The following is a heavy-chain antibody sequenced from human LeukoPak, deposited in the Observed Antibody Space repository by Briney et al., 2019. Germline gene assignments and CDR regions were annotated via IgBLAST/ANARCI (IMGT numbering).Heavy chain of an antibody. V-gene: IGHV3-21*01. Sequence: GGSLRLSCAASGFTFRSYDMHWVRQAPGKGLEWVSSISSSSSYIYYADSVKGRFTISRDNAKNSLYLQMNSLRAEDTAVYYCARGDYYDSSGYYNYWGQGTLVTVSS. D-gene: IGHD3-22*01. J-gene: IGHJ4*02. CDR3: ARGDYYDSSGYYNY. CDR1: GFTFRSYD. CDR2: ISSSSSYI.